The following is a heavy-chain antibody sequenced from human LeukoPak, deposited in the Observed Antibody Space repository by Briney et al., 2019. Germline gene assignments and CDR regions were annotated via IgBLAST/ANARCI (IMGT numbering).Heavy chain of an antibody. CDR1: GGSISGYY. CDR2: IYKSGST. CDR3: ARGGTHGGGADY. Sequence: SETLSLTCTVSGGSISGYYWSWIRQPPGKGLEWIGYIYKSGSTNYNPSLKSRLTISVDTSKNQFSLRLSSVTAADTAVYYCARGGTHGGGADYWGQGTLVTVSS. J-gene: IGHJ4*02. V-gene: IGHV4-59*01. D-gene: IGHD1-26*01.